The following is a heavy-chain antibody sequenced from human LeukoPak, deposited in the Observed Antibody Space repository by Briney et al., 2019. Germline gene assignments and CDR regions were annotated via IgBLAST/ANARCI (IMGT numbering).Heavy chain of an antibody. CDR3: AKETWARSVKGLELWDY. CDR2: ISGSGGST. Sequence: PSETLSLTCTVSGGSISSGDYYWSWIRQPPGKGLEWVSAISGSGGSTYYADSVKGRFTISRDNSKNTLYLQMNSLRAEDTAVYYCAKETWARSVKGLELWDYWGQGTLVTVSS. CDR1: GGSISSGDYY. J-gene: IGHJ4*02. D-gene: IGHD1-7*01. V-gene: IGHV3-23*01.